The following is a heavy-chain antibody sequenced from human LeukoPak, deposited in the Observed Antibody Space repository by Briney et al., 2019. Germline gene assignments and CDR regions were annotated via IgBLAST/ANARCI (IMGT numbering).Heavy chain of an antibody. J-gene: IGHJ3*02. D-gene: IGHD1-26*01. CDR1: GFTFSNAW. Sequence: GGSLRLSCAASGFTFSNAWMRWVRQAPGKGLEWVGRIKGKTDGGSTDYAAPVKGRFTISRDDSKNTLYLQMNSLRAEDTAVYYCAKDRSGSRPYHRGDAFDIWGQGTMVTVSS. CDR2: IKGKTDGGST. V-gene: IGHV3-15*01. CDR3: AKDRSGSRPYHRGDAFDI.